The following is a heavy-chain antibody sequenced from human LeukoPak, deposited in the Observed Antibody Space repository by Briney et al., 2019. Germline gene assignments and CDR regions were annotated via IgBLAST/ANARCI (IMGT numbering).Heavy chain of an antibody. CDR1: GFTFSSYA. Sequence: GGSLRLSCAASGFTFSSYAMSWVRQAPGKGLEWVSAISGSGGGTYYADSVKGRFTISRDNSKNTLYLQMNSLRAEDTAVYYCAKGPWLDMTEYYFDYWGQGTLVTVSS. J-gene: IGHJ4*02. CDR3: AKGPWLDMTEYYFDY. CDR2: ISGSGGGT. D-gene: IGHD6-19*01. V-gene: IGHV3-23*01.